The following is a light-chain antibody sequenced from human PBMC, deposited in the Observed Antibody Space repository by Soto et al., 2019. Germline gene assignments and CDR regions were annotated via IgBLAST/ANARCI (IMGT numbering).Light chain of an antibody. CDR1: NSDVGDYNY. Sequence: SVLAHPASVSWSPGQSITISCTGTNSDVGDYNYVSWYQQHPGKAPKLIIYEVSNRPSGISDRFSASKSGNTASLTISGLQAEDEADYYCSSYTNSNTRVFGTGTKVTVL. J-gene: IGLJ1*01. V-gene: IGLV2-14*01. CDR3: SSYTNSNTRV. CDR2: EVS.